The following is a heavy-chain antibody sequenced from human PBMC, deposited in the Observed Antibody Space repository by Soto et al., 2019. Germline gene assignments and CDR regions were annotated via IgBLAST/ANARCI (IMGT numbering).Heavy chain of an antibody. D-gene: IGHD4-17*01. CDR2: ISGSGGRT. J-gene: IGHJ4*02. CDR3: AKAETYDYGDLTNLDY. Sequence: GGSLRLSCAASGFTFSSYVMSWVRQAPGKGLEWVSGISGSGGRTYYADSVKGRFTMSRDNSKNTLYLQMNSLRAEDTAVYYCAKAETYDYGDLTNLDYWGQGTLVTVSS. V-gene: IGHV3-23*01. CDR1: GFTFSSYV.